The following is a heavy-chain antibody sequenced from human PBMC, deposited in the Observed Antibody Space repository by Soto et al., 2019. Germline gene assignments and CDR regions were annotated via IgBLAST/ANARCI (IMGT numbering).Heavy chain of an antibody. CDR2: INSDGSST. CDR1: GFTFSSYW. J-gene: IGHJ6*02. D-gene: IGHD6-6*01. Sequence: VGSLRLSCAASGFTFSSYWMHWVRQAPGKGLVWVSRINSDGSSTSYADSVKGRFTISRDNAKNTLYLQMNSLRAEDTAVYYCARDRAARPGMGVWGQGTTVTVSS. V-gene: IGHV3-74*01. CDR3: ARDRAARPGMGV.